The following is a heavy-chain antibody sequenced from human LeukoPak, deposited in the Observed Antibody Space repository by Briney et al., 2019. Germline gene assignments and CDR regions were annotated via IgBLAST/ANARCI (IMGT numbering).Heavy chain of an antibody. CDR2: TRNKANSYTT. D-gene: IGHD4-17*01. CDR3: ARVDGDYVGSNYYYYGMDV. CDR1: GFTFSDHY. V-gene: IGHV3-72*01. J-gene: IGHJ6*04. Sequence: GGSLRLSCAASGFTFSDHYMDWVRQAPGKGLEWVGRTRNKANSYTTEYAASVKGRFTISRDDPKNSLYLQMNSLKTEDTAVYYCARVDGDYVGSNYYYYGMDVWGKGTTVTVSS.